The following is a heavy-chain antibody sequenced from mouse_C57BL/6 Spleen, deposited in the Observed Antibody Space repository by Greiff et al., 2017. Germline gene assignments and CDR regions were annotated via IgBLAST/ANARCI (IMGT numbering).Heavy chain of an antibody. J-gene: IGHJ3*01. CDR3: NTHYYGRRTWFAY. V-gene: IGHV14-1*01. CDR1: GFNIKDYY. Sequence: VQLQQSGAELVRPGASVKLSCTASGFNIKDYYMHWVKQRPEQGLEWIGRIDPEDGDTEYAPKFQGKATMTADTSSNTAYLQLSSLTSEDTAVYYCNTHYYGRRTWFAYWGQGTLVTVSA. CDR2: IDPEDGDT. D-gene: IGHD1-1*01.